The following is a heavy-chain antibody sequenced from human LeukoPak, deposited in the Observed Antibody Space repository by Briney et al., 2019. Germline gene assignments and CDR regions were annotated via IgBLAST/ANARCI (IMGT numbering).Heavy chain of an antibody. J-gene: IGHJ4*02. Sequence: GGSLRLSCAASGFTVSSNYMSWVRQAPGKGLEWVSVIYSGGSTYYADSVKGRFTISRDNSKNTLYLQMNSLRAEDTAMYYCAKDPRKSGYEGYWGQGTLVTVSS. CDR3: AKDPRKSGYEGY. V-gene: IGHV3-66*01. CDR2: IYSGGST. CDR1: GFTVSSNY. D-gene: IGHD3-22*01.